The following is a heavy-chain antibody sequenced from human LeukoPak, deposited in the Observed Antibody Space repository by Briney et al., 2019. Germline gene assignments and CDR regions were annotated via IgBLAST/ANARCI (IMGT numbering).Heavy chain of an antibody. Sequence: GGSLRLSCAVSGFTVSNNYMSWVRQAPGKGLEWVAVISYDGSNKYYVDSVKGRFTISRDNSKNTLFLQMNSLRAEDTAVYYCAKDHRDGYYDNSGYSPANYYGMDVWGQGTTVTVSS. V-gene: IGHV3-30*18. CDR3: AKDHRDGYYDNSGYSPANYYGMDV. CDR1: GFTVSNNY. J-gene: IGHJ6*02. CDR2: ISYDGSNK. D-gene: IGHD3-22*01.